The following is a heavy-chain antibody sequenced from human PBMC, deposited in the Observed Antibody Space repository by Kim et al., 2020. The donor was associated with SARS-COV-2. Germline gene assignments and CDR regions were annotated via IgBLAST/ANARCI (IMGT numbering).Heavy chain of an antibody. CDR2: IYCSGST. CDR3: ARVICSSTSCYGFWFDP. D-gene: IGHD2-2*01. V-gene: IGHV4-59*01. J-gene: IGHJ5*02. CDR1: GGSISSYY. Sequence: SETLSLTCTVSGGSISSYYWSWIRQPPGKGLEWIGYIYCSGSTNYNPSLKSRVTISVDTSKNQFSLKLSSVTAADTAVYYCARVICSSTSCYGFWFDPWGQGTLVTVSS.